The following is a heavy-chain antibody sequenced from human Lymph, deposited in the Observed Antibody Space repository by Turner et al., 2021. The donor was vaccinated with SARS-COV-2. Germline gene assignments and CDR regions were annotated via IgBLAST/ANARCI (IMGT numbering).Heavy chain of an antibody. CDR3: ARDLRFGELPAADH. V-gene: IGHV3-33*01. CDR2: IWYDGSNK. CDR1: GFTFSSYG. J-gene: IGHJ4*02. D-gene: IGHD3-10*01. Sequence: QVQLVESGGGVVQPGRSLRLSCAASGFTFSSYGMHWVRQAPGKGLECVAVIWYDGSNKYYADSVKGRFTISRDNSKNTLYLQMNSLRAEYTAVYYCARDLRFGELPAADHWGQGTLVTVSS.